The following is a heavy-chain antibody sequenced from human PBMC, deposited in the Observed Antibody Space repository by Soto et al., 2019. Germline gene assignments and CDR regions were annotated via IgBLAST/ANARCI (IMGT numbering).Heavy chain of an antibody. CDR3: VRTARQGAVAPHWFDR. Sequence: SLTCPLSGASIRSTDYCWSWIRQAPGKGLEGIGYVYDTGSTHYNPSLMIRLTISVDTSKNQFSLKLTSVTAAETAVYYCVRTARQGAVAPHWFDRWGQGTQVTVS. V-gene: IGHV4-30-4*08. CDR1: GASIRSTDYC. J-gene: IGHJ5*02. D-gene: IGHD2-21*02. CDR2: VYDTGST.